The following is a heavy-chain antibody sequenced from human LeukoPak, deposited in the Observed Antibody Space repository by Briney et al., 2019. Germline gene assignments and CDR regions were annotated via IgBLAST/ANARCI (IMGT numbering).Heavy chain of an antibody. J-gene: IGHJ6*02. CDR1: GYTFTNYY. CDR2: INPSDGST. Sequence: ASVKVFCKASGYTFTNYYMHWVRQAPAQGLEWMGIINPSDGSTSYAQKFQGRVTMTRDTSTSTVYMELSSLRSEDTAVYYCTRVYNWNVVYYGMDVWGQGTTVTVSS. CDR3: TRVYNWNVVYYGMDV. D-gene: IGHD1-20*01. V-gene: IGHV1-46*01.